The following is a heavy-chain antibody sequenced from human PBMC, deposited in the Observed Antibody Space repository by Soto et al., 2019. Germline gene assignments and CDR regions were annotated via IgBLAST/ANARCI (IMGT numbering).Heavy chain of an antibody. Sequence: VQLVESGGGVVQPGRSLRLSCAASGFVYSTYAMHWVRLSPGEGLEWVALIWNDGTKKYYVDSVKGRFTICRDNSQNTLNLQMDSLRVEDTAVYFCVRGIPSQYSSNWLYWYFDLWGRGTQVTVSS. CDR3: VRGIPSQYSSNWLYWYFDL. V-gene: IGHV3-33*01. CDR1: GFVYSTYA. J-gene: IGHJ2*01. D-gene: IGHD6-13*01. CDR2: IWNDGTKK.